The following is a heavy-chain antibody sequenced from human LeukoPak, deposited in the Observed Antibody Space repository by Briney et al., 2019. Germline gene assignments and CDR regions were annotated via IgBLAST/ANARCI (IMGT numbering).Heavy chain of an antibody. D-gene: IGHD3-10*01. CDR2: ISGSGGST. V-gene: IGHV3-23*01. Sequence: GGSLRLSCAASGFTFSSYAMSWVRQAPGKGLEWVSAISGSGGSTYYADSVKGRFTISRDNSKNTLYLQMNGLRAEDTAVYYCAKSVRGVIGYYFDYWGQGTLVTVSS. CDR3: AKSVRGVIGYYFDY. CDR1: GFTFSSYA. J-gene: IGHJ4*02.